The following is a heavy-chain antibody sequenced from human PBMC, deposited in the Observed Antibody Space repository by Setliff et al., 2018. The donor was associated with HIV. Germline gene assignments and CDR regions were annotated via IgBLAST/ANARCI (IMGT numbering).Heavy chain of an antibody. CDR1: DYSVLNDNY. D-gene: IGHD3-22*01. Sequence: SETLSLTCAVSDYSVLNDNYWSWIRQPAGKGLEWIGRIYTSGSTNYNPSLKSRVTISVDTSKDQFSLKLSSVTAADTAVYYCARFVFGSGYYFDYWGQGTLVTVSS. CDR2: IYTSGST. CDR3: ARFVFGSGYYFDY. V-gene: IGHV4-61*02. J-gene: IGHJ4*02.